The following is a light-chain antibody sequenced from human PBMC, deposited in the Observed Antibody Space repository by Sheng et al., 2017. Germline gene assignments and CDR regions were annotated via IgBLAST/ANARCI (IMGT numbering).Light chain of an antibody. Sequence: SYELTQPPSVSVSPGQTASITCSGDNLGDRYASWYQQKPGQSPVLVIYQDTKRPSGVPDRFSGSKSGNTASLTVSGLQAEDEADYYCSSYAGSDISVFGSGTKVTVL. CDR3: SSYAGSDISV. CDR2: QDT. CDR1: NLGDRY. J-gene: IGLJ1*01. V-gene: IGLV3-1*01.